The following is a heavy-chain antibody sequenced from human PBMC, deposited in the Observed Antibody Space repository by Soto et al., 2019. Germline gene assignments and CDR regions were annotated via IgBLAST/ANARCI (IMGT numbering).Heavy chain of an antibody. Sequence: QVQLQESGPGLVKPSQTLSLTCTVSGGSISSGDYYWSWIRQPPGKGLEWIGYIYYSGSTYYNPCLKSRVTISVDTSKNQFSLKLSSVTAADTAVYYCARALTEVRLPDGVGLFDYWGQGTLVTVSS. CDR1: GGSISSGDYY. D-gene: IGHD3-10*01. V-gene: IGHV4-30-4*01. CDR3: ARALTEVRLPDGVGLFDY. CDR2: IYYSGST. J-gene: IGHJ4*02.